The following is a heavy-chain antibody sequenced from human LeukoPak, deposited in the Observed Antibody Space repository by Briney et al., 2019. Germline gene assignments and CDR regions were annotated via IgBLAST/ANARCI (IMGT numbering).Heavy chain of an antibody. CDR3: ARTVVIWGDILQWFDP. V-gene: IGHV4-39*01. J-gene: IGHJ5*02. D-gene: IGHD3-10*01. CDR1: GVSISRSSNY. CDR2: IDYSGST. Sequence: SETLSLTCTVSGVSISRSSNYWGWIRQPPGMGLEWIGSIDYSGSTYYNPSLKSRVTISVDTSKNQFSLKLSSVTAAEMAVYYCARTVVIWGDILQWFDPWGQGTLVTVSS.